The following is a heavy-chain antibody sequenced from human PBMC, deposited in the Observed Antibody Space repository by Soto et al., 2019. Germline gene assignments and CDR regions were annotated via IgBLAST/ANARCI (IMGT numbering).Heavy chain of an antibody. D-gene: IGHD5-18*01. V-gene: IGHV1-46*01. CDR3: ARDHVDTPMTNFDY. J-gene: IGHJ4*02. CDR1: GYTFFSYY. Sequence: QVQLVQSGAEVKKPGASVKVSCRASGYTFFSYYIHWVRQAPGQGLEWMGLINPSDAYTDYAQKFQGRVTLTRDTSTSIVYMELSSLRSEDTAIYYCARDHVDTPMTNFDYWGQGTLVTVSS. CDR2: INPSDAYT.